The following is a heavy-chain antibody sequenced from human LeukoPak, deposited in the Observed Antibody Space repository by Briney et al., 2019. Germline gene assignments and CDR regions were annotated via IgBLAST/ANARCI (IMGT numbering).Heavy chain of an antibody. J-gene: IGHJ4*02. V-gene: IGHV3-48*02. Sequence: GSLRLSCAASGFTFSSYSMNWVRQAPGKGLEWVSYISSSGSTIYYADSVKGRFTISRDNAKNSLYLQMNSLRDVDTAVYYCARDLSGYYPSYWGQGTLVTVSS. CDR3: ARDLSGYYPSY. D-gene: IGHD3-22*01. CDR2: ISSSGSTI. CDR1: GFTFSSYS.